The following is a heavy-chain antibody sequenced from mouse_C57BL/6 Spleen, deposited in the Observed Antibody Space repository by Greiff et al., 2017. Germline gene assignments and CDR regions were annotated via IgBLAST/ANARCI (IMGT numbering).Heavy chain of an antibody. Sequence: QVQLQQSGAELVKPGASVKISCKASGYAFSSYWMNWVKQRPGQGLEWIGQIYPGDGDTNYNGKFKGKATLTADKSSSTAYMQLSSLTSEDSAVDFCARCYYGSSPYWYFDVWGTGTTVTVSS. CDR1: GYAFSSYW. CDR2: IYPGDGDT. J-gene: IGHJ1*03. V-gene: IGHV1-80*01. CDR3: ARCYYGSSPYWYFDV. D-gene: IGHD1-1*01.